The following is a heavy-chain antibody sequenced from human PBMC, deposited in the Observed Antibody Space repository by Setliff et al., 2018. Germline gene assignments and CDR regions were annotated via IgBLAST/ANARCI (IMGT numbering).Heavy chain of an antibody. D-gene: IGHD1-1*01. CDR1: GFIFRDYT. CDR2: VIQGGSG. J-gene: IGHJ4*02. CDR3: AKDRVNDGYWDFDS. Sequence: PGESLKISCAASGFIFRDYTMVWVRQAPGKGPEWVAGVIQGGSGVYADSVKGRSTISRDNSRNTFFLQMNNLRAEDTATYYCAKDRVNDGYWDFDSWGQGIVVTVSS. V-gene: IGHV3-23*03.